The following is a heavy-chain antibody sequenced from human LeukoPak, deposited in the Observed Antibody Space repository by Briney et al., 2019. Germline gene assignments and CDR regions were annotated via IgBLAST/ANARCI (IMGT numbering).Heavy chain of an antibody. Sequence: SETLSLTCTVSGGSISSYYWSWIRQPPGKGLEWIGHIYYSGSTNYNPSLKSRFTISVDTSKNQFSLKLRSVTAADTAVFYCARGKLGISLDAFDIWGQGTMVTVFS. CDR2: IYYSGST. CDR1: GGSISSYY. V-gene: IGHV4-59*01. CDR3: ARGKLGISLDAFDI. J-gene: IGHJ3*02. D-gene: IGHD7-27*01.